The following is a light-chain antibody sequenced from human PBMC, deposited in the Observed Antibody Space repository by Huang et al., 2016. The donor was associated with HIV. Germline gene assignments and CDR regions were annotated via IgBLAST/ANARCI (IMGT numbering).Light chain of an antibody. J-gene: IGKJ4*01. CDR1: QSISSY. CDR2: DAS. CDR3: QQRSNWPLT. Sequence: EIVLTQSPATLSLSPGERATLSCRASQSISSYLAWYQQKFGKAPRLLIYDASNRATGSPARFSGSGSGTDFTLTISSLEPEDFAVYYCQQRSNWPLTFGGGTKVEIK. V-gene: IGKV3-11*01.